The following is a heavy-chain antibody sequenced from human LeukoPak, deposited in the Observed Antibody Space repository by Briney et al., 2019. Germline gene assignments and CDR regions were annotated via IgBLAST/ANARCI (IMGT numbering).Heavy chain of an antibody. Sequence: SETLSLTCTVSGGSISSGDYYWSWIRQPPGKGLEWIGYIYHSGSTYYNPSLKSRVTISVDTSKNQFSLKLSSVTAADTAVYYCARVNHYDFWSGPIYNWFDPWGQGTLVTVSS. CDR3: ARVNHYDFWSGPIYNWFDP. D-gene: IGHD3-3*01. CDR1: GGSISSGDYY. V-gene: IGHV4-30-4*01. J-gene: IGHJ5*02. CDR2: IYHSGST.